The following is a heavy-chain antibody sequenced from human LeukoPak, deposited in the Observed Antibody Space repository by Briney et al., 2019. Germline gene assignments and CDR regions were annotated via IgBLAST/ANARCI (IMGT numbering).Heavy chain of an antibody. J-gene: IGHJ4*02. D-gene: IGHD6-19*01. V-gene: IGHV1-46*01. CDR3: ARDVYSSVWTGCQY. CDR1: GYTFINYY. Sequence: GASVKVSCKTSGYTFINYYMHWVRQAPGQGLEWMGIINLSSGSTTYEQKFQGRVTMTRDTSTSTVYMELSSLRSEDTAVYYCARDVYSSVWTGCQYWGPGTLVTVSS. CDR2: INLSSGST.